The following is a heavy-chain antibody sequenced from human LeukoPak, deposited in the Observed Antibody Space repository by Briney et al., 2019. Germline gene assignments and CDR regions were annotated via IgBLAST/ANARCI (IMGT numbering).Heavy chain of an antibody. CDR1: GGTFSSYA. J-gene: IGHJ4*02. Sequence: ASVKVSCKASGGTFSSYAISWVRQAPGQGLEWMGRIIPILGIANYVQKFQGRVTITADKSTSTAYMELSSLRSEDTAVYYCARVPHSGWYYFDYWGQGTLVTVSS. V-gene: IGHV1-69*04. CDR3: ARVPHSGWYYFDY. CDR2: IIPILGIA. D-gene: IGHD6-19*01.